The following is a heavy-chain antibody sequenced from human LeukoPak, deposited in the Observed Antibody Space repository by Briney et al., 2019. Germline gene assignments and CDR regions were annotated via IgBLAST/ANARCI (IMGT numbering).Heavy chain of an antibody. V-gene: IGHV3-23*01. CDR1: GFTFSTYA. J-gene: IGHJ4*02. Sequence: GGSLRLSCAASGFTFSTYAMSWVRQAPGKGLEWVSAISANGGSTFYADSVKGRFTVSRDSSKDTLYLQVNSLRAEDTAVYYCVKDQREAYSSGWSRDFDSWGQGTLVTVPS. CDR3: VKDQREAYSSGWSRDFDS. CDR2: ISANGGST. D-gene: IGHD6-19*01.